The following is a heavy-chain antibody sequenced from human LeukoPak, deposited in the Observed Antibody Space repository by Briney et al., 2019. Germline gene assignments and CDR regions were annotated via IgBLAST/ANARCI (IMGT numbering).Heavy chain of an antibody. D-gene: IGHD1-14*01. Sequence: PSETLSLTCTVSGDSISSTDYYWDWIRQPPGKALEWIGDINYRGGTYYKSSLKSRVTMSLDTPKNQLYLRLNSVTAADTGVYYCARHIRANNWFDPWGQGTLVTVSS. CDR1: GDSISSTDYY. V-gene: IGHV4-39*01. CDR3: ARHIRANNWFDP. J-gene: IGHJ5*02. CDR2: INYRGGT.